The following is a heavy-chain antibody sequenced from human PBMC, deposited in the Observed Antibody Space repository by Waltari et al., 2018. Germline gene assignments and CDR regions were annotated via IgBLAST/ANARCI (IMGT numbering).Heavy chain of an antibody. Sequence: QVNLVESGGGVVQPGGSLSLSWSTSAFTFSNFGMHWVRQAPGKGLEWVALIWFDGSDKFYADSVRGRFTISRDNSARTLYLDMDSLRLDDTAMYYCAKDAFGNTYLDFWGQGTLVTVSS. D-gene: IGHD2-2*02. J-gene: IGHJ4*02. CDR3: AKDAFGNTYLDF. CDR1: AFTFSNFG. V-gene: IGHV3-30*02. CDR2: IWFDGSDK.